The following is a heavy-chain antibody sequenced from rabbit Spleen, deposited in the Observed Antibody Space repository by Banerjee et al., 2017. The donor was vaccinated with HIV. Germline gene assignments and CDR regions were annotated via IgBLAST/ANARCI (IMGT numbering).Heavy chain of an antibody. J-gene: IGHJ2*01. CDR2: VDTGSSGST. V-gene: IGHV1S40*01. D-gene: IGHD1-1*01. Sequence: QQLVESGGGLVKPGASLTLTCKASGFSFSSDYDMCWVRQAPGKGLEWIACVDTGSSGSTDYASWVNGRFTISKISSTTVTLQMTSLTAADTATYFCARNYVNVFDPWGQGTLVTVS. CDR1: GFSFSSDYD. CDR3: ARNYVNVFDP.